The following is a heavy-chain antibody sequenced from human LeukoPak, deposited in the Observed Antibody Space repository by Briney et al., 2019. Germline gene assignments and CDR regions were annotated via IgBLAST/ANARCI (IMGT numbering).Heavy chain of an antibody. Sequence: ASVNVSCKASGYTFTSYDINWVRQATGQGLEWMGWMNPNSGNTGYAQKLQGRVTMTRNTSISTAYMELSSLRSEDTAVYYCARDCRGYGGNGVWGQGTLVTVSS. J-gene: IGHJ4*02. D-gene: IGHD4-23*01. V-gene: IGHV1-8*01. CDR2: MNPNSGNT. CDR1: GYTFTSYD. CDR3: ARDCRGYGGNGV.